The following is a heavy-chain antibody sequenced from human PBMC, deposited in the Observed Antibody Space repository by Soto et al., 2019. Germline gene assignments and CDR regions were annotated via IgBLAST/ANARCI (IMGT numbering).Heavy chain of an antibody. J-gene: IGHJ6*02. CDR2: IYSSGSN. Sequence: QLQLQESGPGLVKPTETLSLTSTVSGGSITSSRYYWGWIRKPPGKGLECIGSIYSSGSNYYNPSLKSRVTISVDPSKNQFSLKLSSVTAADSAVYYCARHVVTGGYYYYYGLDVWGQGTTVTVSS. CDR1: GGSITSSRYY. D-gene: IGHD3-22*01. V-gene: IGHV4-39*01. CDR3: ARHVVTGGYYYYYGLDV.